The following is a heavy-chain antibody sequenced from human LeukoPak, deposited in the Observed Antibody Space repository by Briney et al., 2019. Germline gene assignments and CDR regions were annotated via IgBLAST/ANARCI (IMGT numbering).Heavy chain of an antibody. CDR2: IIPILGIA. J-gene: IGHJ5*02. V-gene: IGHV1-69*04. D-gene: IGHD3-22*01. CDR1: GGTFSSYA. CDR3: ARSSGDSSGYYYAVWFDP. Sequence: SVTVSCKASGGTFSSYAISWVRQAPGQGLEWMGRIIPILGIANYAQKFQGRVTITADKSTSTAYMELSSLRSEDTAVYYCARSSGDSSGYYYAVWFDPWGQGTLVTVSS.